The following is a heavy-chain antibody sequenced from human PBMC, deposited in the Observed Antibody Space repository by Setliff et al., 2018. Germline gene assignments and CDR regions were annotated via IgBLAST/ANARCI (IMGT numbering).Heavy chain of an antibody. Sequence: GGSLRLSCAASGFTFSSYSMNWVRQAPGKGLEWVSYISSSSSTIYYAYSVKGRFTISRDNAKNSLYLQMNSLRAEDTAVYYCARGGDGYNNGMDVWGQGTMVTVSS. D-gene: IGHD5-12*01. CDR3: ARGGDGYNNGMDV. CDR1: GFTFSSYS. J-gene: IGHJ6*02. V-gene: IGHV3-48*04. CDR2: ISSSSSTI.